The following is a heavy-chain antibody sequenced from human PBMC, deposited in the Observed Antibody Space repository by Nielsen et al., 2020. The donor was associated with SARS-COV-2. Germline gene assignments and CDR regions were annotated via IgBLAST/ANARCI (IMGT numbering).Heavy chain of an antibody. V-gene: IGHV1-69*02. J-gene: IGHJ6*02. CDR2: IIPILGIA. CDR3: ARATTVVTRYYYYYGMDV. D-gene: IGHD4-23*01. CDR1: GGTFSSYT. Sequence: SVKVSCKASGGTFSSYTISWVRQAPGQGLEWMGRIIPILGIANYAQKFQGRVTITADKSTSTAYMELSSLRSEDTAVYYCARATTVVTRYYYYYGMDVWGQGTTVTVSS.